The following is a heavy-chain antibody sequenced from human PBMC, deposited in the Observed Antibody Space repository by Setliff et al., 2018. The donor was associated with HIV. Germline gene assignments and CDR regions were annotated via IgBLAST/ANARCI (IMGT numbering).Heavy chain of an antibody. D-gene: IGHD6-19*01. CDR2: INVGSGNT. V-gene: IGHV1-3*01. Sequence: ASVKVSCKASGYTFTRNFMHWVRQAPGQRLEWMGWINVGSGNTKYSQKFQGRVTITRDTSANTAYMELSSLKSEDTAVYYCARDVGSVWHNWFDPWGQGTLVTVSS. CDR1: GYTFTRNF. J-gene: IGHJ5*02. CDR3: ARDVGSVWHNWFDP.